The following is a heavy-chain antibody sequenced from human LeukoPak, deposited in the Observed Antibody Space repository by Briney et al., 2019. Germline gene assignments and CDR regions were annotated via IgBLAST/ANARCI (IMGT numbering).Heavy chain of an antibody. D-gene: IGHD3-16*02. Sequence: GASVKVSCKASGYTFTSYDINWVRQATGQGLEWMGWMNPNSGNTGYAQKFQGRVTMTRNTSISTAYMELSSLRSEDTAVYYCASRRLGELSFDYWGQGTLVTVSS. CDR3: ASRRLGELSFDY. CDR2: MNPNSGNT. V-gene: IGHV1-8*01. CDR1: GYTFTSYD. J-gene: IGHJ4*02.